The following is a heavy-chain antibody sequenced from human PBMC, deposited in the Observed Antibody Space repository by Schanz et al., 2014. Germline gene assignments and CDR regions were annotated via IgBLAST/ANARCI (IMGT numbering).Heavy chain of an antibody. V-gene: IGHV3-48*03. D-gene: IGHD2-21*01. CDR1: GFTFSNYG. J-gene: IGHJ4*02. CDR3: AKSKSQLPLFDY. CDR2: ISDSGDST. Sequence: VQLVESGGDLVKPGGSLRLSCEASGFTFSNYGMNWVRQAPEKGLEWVSDISDSGDSTHYADSVKGRFTISRDNAKNSLFLQMNSLSAEDTAVYYCAKSKSQLPLFDYWGQGTLVAVSS.